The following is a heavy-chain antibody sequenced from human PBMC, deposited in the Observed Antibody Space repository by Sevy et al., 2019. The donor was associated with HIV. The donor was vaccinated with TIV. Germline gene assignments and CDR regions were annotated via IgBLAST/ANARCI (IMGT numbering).Heavy chain of an antibody. Sequence: ASVKVSCKDSGYTFTGYYMHWVRQAPGQGLEWMGRINPNSGGINYAQKFQGRVTMTRDTSISPAYMELSRLRSDDTAVYYCARDRVGAHDYWGQGTLVTVSS. V-gene: IGHV1-2*06. CDR1: GYTFTGYY. CDR2: INPNSGGI. CDR3: ARDRVGAHDY. J-gene: IGHJ4*02. D-gene: IGHD1-26*01.